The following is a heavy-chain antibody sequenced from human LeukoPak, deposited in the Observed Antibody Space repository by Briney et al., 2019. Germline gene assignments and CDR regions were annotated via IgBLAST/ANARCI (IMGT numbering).Heavy chain of an antibody. CDR1: GFTFDDYA. D-gene: IGHD5-12*01. CDR3: AKDMRGYDGYFDY. CDR2: ISWNSGSI. J-gene: IGHJ4*02. Sequence: GGSLRLSCAASGFTFDDYAMHWVRQAPGKGLEWVSGISWNSGSIGYADSVKGRFTISRDNAKNSLYLQMNSLRAEDTALYYCAKDMRGYDGYFDYWGQGTLVTVSS. V-gene: IGHV3-9*01.